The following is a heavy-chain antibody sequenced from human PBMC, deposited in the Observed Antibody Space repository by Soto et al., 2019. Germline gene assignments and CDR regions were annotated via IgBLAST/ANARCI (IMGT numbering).Heavy chain of an antibody. CDR2: INHSGST. CDR1: GGSFNNYY. V-gene: IGHV4-34*01. CDR3: ARGKTPTVLFSTYNWFDP. Sequence: SETLSLTCAVYGGSFNNYYWSWIRQPPGKGLEWIGKINHSGSTNYNPSLKSRFTMSVDTSKNQFSLKLSSVTAADTAVYYCARGKTPTVLFSTYNWFDPWGQGTLVTVTS. J-gene: IGHJ5*02. D-gene: IGHD3-3*02.